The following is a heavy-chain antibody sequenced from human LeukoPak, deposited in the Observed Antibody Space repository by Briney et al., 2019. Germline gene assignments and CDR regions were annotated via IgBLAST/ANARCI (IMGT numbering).Heavy chain of an antibody. J-gene: IGHJ6*03. D-gene: IGHD6-19*01. CDR3: ARFVSVADYYYYYYMDV. V-gene: IGHV1-18*01. CDR1: GYTFTSYG. CDR2: ISVYNGNT. Sequence: ASVKVSCKASGYTFTSYGMSWVRQAPGQGLEWMGWISVYNGNTNYAQKFQGRVTMTTDTSTSTAYMELRSLRSDDTAVYYCARFVSVADYYYYYYMDVWGKGTTVTISS.